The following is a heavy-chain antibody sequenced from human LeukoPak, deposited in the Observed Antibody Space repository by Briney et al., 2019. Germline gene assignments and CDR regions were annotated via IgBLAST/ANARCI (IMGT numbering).Heavy chain of an antibody. J-gene: IGHJ4*02. Sequence: PGESLRLSCAASGFTFSSFPMNWVRQAPGKGLEWVSSITTSSTYRYYADSVKGRFTISRDNAKNSLYLQMNSLRAEDTAVYYCARDGSLDYWGQGTLVTVSS. V-gene: IGHV3-21*01. CDR2: ITTSSTYR. D-gene: IGHD1-26*01. CDR3: ARDGSLDY. CDR1: GFTFSSFP.